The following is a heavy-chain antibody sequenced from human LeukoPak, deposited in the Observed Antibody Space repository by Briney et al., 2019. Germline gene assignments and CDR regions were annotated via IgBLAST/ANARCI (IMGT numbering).Heavy chain of an antibody. CDR2: ISAYNGNI. V-gene: IGHV1-18*01. J-gene: IGHJ4*02. CDR1: GYTFISYG. D-gene: IGHD3-3*01. CDR3: ASMGGYYPSYYFDY. Sequence: ASVKASCKASGYTFISYGITWVRQAPGQGLEWLGWISAYNGNIDYAQKLQGRVTLTTDTSTSTAYMEVRSLRSDDTAVYYCASMGGYYPSYYFDYWGQGTLVTVSS.